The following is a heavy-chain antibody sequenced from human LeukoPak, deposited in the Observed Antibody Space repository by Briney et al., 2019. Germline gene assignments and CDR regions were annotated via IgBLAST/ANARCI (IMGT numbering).Heavy chain of an antibody. D-gene: IGHD1-26*01. J-gene: IGHJ4*02. CDR2: ISSSGSTI. Sequence: PGGSLRLSCAASGFTFSSYEMNWVRQAPGKGLEWVSYISSSGSTIYYADSVKGRFTISRDNAKNSLYLQMNSLRVEDTSVYYCARESRGSYPDYWGQGTLVTVSS. CDR3: ARESRGSYPDY. CDR1: GFTFSSYE. V-gene: IGHV3-48*03.